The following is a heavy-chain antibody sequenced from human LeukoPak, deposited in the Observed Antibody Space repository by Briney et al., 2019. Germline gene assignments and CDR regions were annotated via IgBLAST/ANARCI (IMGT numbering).Heavy chain of an antibody. Sequence: SETLSLTCTVSGGSITNFYWSWIRQPPGKRLEWIGSIYYSGSTYYNSSLKSRVTISVDTSKNQFSLKLSSVTAADTAVYYCASAVPDSSGYYYYYYYYMDVWGKGTTVTISS. CDR2: IYYSGST. V-gene: IGHV4-59*05. CDR1: GGSITNFY. D-gene: IGHD3-22*01. CDR3: ASAVPDSSGYYYYYYYYMDV. J-gene: IGHJ6*03.